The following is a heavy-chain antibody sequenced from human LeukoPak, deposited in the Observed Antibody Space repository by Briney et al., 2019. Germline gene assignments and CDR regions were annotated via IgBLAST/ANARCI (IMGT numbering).Heavy chain of an antibody. D-gene: IGHD4-11*01. CDR3: AKDVQYRTLRPDY. V-gene: IGHV3-23*01. CDR2: ISGSGGST. CDR1: GFTFSSYA. J-gene: IGHJ4*02. Sequence: PGGSPRLSCAASGFTFSSYAMSWVRQAPGKGLEWVSAISGSGGSTYYADSVKGRFTISRDNSKNTLYLQMNSLRAEDTAVYYCAKDVQYRTLRPDYWGQGTLVTVSS.